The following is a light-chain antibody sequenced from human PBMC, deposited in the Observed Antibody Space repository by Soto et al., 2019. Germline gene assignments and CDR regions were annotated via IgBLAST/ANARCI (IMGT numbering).Light chain of an antibody. Sequence: QSALTQPASVSGSPGQSITISCTGTSSDVGGYSHVSWYQQHPGKAPKLIIYEVRNRPSGVSNRLSGSKSGNTASLTISGLQADDEADYYCCSYTSSTTPLFGGGTKLTVL. CDR3: CSYTSSTTPL. CDR1: SSDVGGYSH. J-gene: IGLJ2*01. CDR2: EVR. V-gene: IGLV2-14*01.